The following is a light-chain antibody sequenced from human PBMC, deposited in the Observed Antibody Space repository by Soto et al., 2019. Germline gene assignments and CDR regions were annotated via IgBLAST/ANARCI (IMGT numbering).Light chain of an antibody. CDR1: QSVSSN. CDR3: HQYGVSPKT. Sequence: EIVMTQSPATLSVSPGERATLSCRASQSVSSNLAWYQQKPGQAPRLLIYGASTRATGIPARFSGSGSGTEFTLTISSLQSEDFAVYYCHQYGVSPKTFGQGTTVELK. CDR2: GAS. J-gene: IGKJ1*01. V-gene: IGKV3-15*01.